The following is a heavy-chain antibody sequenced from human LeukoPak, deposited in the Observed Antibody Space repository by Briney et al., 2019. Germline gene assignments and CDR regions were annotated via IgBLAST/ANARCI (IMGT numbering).Heavy chain of an antibody. CDR1: GFAFRNSA. J-gene: IGHJ4*02. Sequence: GRSLRLSCAASGFAFRNSAMHWVRQAPGKGLEWVALISYDGSNKYYADSVKGRFTISRDNSKNTLYLQMNSLRAEDTAVYYCAKDLFYGSGSLDYWGQGTLVTVSS. D-gene: IGHD3-10*01. CDR2: ISYDGSNK. V-gene: IGHV3-30*18. CDR3: AKDLFYGSGSLDY.